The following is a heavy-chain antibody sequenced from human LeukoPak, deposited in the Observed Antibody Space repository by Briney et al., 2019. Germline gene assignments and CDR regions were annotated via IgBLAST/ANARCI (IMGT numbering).Heavy chain of an antibody. J-gene: IGHJ2*01. CDR3: ARDSGNGAYWYFDL. Sequence: GGSLRLSCAASGFTFDDYAMHWVRQAPGKGLEWVSLISWDGGSTYYADSVKGRFTISRDDAKNSLYLQMNTLRAEDTAVYYCARDSGNGAYWYFDLWGRGTLVTVSS. CDR2: ISWDGGST. V-gene: IGHV3-43D*03. CDR1: GFTFDDYA. D-gene: IGHD1-1*01.